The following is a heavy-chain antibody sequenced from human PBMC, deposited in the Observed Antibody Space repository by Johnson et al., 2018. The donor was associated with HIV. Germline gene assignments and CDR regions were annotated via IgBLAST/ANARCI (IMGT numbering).Heavy chain of an antibody. J-gene: IGHJ3*02. CDR2: IRYDGSNK. CDR3: ARDSPWELTAFDI. Sequence: QVQLVESGGGVVQPGRSLRLSCAASGFTFSSMHWVRQAPGKGLEWVAFIRYDGSNKYYADSVKGRFTISRDNSKNTLYLQMNSLRAEDTAVYYCARDSPWELTAFDIWGQGTMVTVSS. V-gene: IGHV3-33*08. D-gene: IGHD1-26*01. CDR1: GFTFSS.